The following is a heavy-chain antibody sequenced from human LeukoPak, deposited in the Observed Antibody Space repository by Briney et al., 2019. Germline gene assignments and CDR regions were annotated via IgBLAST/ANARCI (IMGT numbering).Heavy chain of an antibody. CDR2: IIPIFGTA. V-gene: IGHV1-69*01. D-gene: IGHD3-10*01. CDR3: ARLQGVIISASRGYFDY. Sequence: SVKVSCKASGGTFSSYAISWVRQAPGQGLEWMGGIIPIFGTANYAQKFQGRVTITADESTSTAYMELSSLRSEDTAVYYCARLQGVIISASRGYFDYWGQGTLVTVSS. CDR1: GGTFSSYA. J-gene: IGHJ4*02.